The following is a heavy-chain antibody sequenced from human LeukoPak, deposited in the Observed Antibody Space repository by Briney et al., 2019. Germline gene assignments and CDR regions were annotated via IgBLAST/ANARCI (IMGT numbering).Heavy chain of an antibody. Sequence: SETLSLTCTVSGGSISSSSYYWGWIRQPPGKGLEWIGSIYYSGSTYYNPSLKSRVAISVDTSKNQFSLKLSSVTAADTAVYYCARSGTMIVVVITGTGFDPWGQGTLVTVSS. J-gene: IGHJ5*02. CDR3: ARSGTMIVVVITGTGFDP. CDR1: GGSISSSSYY. CDR2: IYYSGST. V-gene: IGHV4-39*07. D-gene: IGHD3-22*01.